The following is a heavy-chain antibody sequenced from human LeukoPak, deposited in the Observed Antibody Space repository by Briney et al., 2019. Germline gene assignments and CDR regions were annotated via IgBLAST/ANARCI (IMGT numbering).Heavy chain of an antibody. J-gene: IGHJ4*02. CDR1: GFTVSSNY. CDR2: IYSGGST. D-gene: IGHD1-26*01. V-gene: IGHV3-53*01. CDR3: ARILRSYYENDY. Sequence: GGSLRLSCAASGFTVSSNYMSWVRQAPGKGLEWVSVIYSGGSTYYADSVKGRFTISRDNSKNTLYLQMNSLRAEDTAVYYCARILRSYYENDYWGQGTLVTVSS.